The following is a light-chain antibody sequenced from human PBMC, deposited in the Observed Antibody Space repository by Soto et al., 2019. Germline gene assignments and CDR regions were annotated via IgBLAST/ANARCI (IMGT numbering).Light chain of an antibody. J-gene: IGKJ3*01. CDR1: QTINNY. Sequence: DIQMTQSPSSLPASIGDRVTITCRAGQTINNYLNWYQQGAGKAPKLLISGASSLQTGVPSRFIVSGSGTDFTLTISSLQPEDFATYFCRQTYSSPRTFGPGTKVDSK. CDR2: GAS. CDR3: RQTYSSPRT. V-gene: IGKV1-39*01.